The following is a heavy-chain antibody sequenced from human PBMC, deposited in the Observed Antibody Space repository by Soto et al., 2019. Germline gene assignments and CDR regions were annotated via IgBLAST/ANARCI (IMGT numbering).Heavy chain of an antibody. CDR3: AKDLYGGKVLYGMDV. J-gene: IGHJ6*02. CDR1: GFTLSSYA. D-gene: IGHD4-17*01. Sequence: PGGSLRLSCAASGFTLSSYAMSWVRQAPGKGLEWVSAISGSGGSTYYADSVKGRFTISRDNSKNTLYLQMNSLRAEDTAVYYCAKDLYGGKVLYGMDVWGQGTTVTVSS. V-gene: IGHV3-23*01. CDR2: ISGSGGST.